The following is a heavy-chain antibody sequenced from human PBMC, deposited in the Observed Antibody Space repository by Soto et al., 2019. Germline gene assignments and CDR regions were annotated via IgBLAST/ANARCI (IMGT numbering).Heavy chain of an antibody. CDR3: ARYLLSGANYFAH. CDR1: GFTFSDYA. J-gene: IGHJ4*02. V-gene: IGHV3-21*04. Sequence: DVQLVESGGGLVKPGGSLRLSCAASGFTFSDYAMNWVRQAPGKGLEWVSSISYTGDFIYYADSVKGRFTISRDNAKNALYLQIAGLGGDVTAVYYCARYLLSGANYFAHWGQGTLVTVSS. CDR2: ISYTGDFI. D-gene: IGHD6-19*01.